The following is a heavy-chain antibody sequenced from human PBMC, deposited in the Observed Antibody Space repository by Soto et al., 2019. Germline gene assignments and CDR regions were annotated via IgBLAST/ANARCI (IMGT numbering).Heavy chain of an antibody. D-gene: IGHD3-3*01. CDR3: ARVIWSGHLTSDL. CDR2: SSSSSSTI. CDR1: GFTFSSNS. Sequence: EVQVVESGGGLVQPGGSLRLSCAASGFTFSSNSMNWVRQAPGKGLEWISYSSSSSSTIYADSVKGRFPISRDNAKNSLYLQMNSLRDEDTAVYYCARVIWSGHLTSDLWGQGTLVTVSS. J-gene: IGHJ5*02. V-gene: IGHV3-48*02.